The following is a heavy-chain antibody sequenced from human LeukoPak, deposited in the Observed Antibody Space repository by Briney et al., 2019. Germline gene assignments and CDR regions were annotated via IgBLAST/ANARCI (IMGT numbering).Heavy chain of an antibody. CDR1: GFSFSSYS. D-gene: IGHD5-12*01. Sequence: GGSLRLSCAASGFSFSSYSMNWVRQAPGKGLEWVSAISGSGGSTYYADSVKGQFTISRDNSKNTLYLQMNSLRAEDTAVYYCAKDLDSGYDSGPAFDYWGQGTLVTVSS. CDR3: AKDLDSGYDSGPAFDY. J-gene: IGHJ4*02. CDR2: ISGSGGST. V-gene: IGHV3-23*01.